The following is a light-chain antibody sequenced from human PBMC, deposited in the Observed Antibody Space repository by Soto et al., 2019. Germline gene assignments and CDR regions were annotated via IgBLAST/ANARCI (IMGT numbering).Light chain of an antibody. CDR3: QQYGSSPLT. CDR2: DAS. CDR1: HSVTSSS. Sequence: EIVLTQSPGTLSLSPGERATLSCRASHSVTSSSLAWYQQKPGQAPRLLIYDASSRATGIPDRFSGSGSATDFTLTISRLEPEDFAVYYCQQYGSSPLTFGGGTKLDIK. V-gene: IGKV3-20*01. J-gene: IGKJ4*01.